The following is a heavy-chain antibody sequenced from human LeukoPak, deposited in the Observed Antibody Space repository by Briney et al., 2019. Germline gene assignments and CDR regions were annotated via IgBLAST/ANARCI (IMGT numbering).Heavy chain of an antibody. CDR2: IFYSGST. CDR1: GGSISSSSYY. D-gene: IGHD6-6*01. J-gene: IGHJ4*02. V-gene: IGHV4-39*01. Sequence: SETLSLTCTVYGGSISSSSYYWGWIRQPRGKGLEWFGIIFYSGSTYYNPSLKSRVTISVDTSKNQFSLKLSSVTAADTAVYYCAGQSREFKYRYWGQGTLVTVSS. CDR3: AGQSREFKYRY.